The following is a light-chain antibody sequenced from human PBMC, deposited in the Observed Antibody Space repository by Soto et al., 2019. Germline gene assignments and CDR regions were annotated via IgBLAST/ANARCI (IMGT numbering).Light chain of an antibody. Sequence: EIVLTQSPGTLSLSPGERATLSCRASQSVTSSYLAWYQQKPGQAPRLLIYGASYRATGIPDRFSGSGSGTDFTLTISRLEPEDFAVYYCQQYGSSPLTFGGGTKVDI. CDR3: QQYGSSPLT. CDR1: QSVTSSY. V-gene: IGKV3-20*01. J-gene: IGKJ4*01. CDR2: GAS.